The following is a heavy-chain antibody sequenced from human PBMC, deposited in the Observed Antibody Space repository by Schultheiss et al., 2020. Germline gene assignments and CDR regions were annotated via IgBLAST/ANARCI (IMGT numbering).Heavy chain of an antibody. CDR2: IYTSGSA. Sequence: SETLSLTCIVSGGSISSSNYYWGWIRQPPGKGLEWIGHIYTSGSANYNPSLKSRVTISVDTSKNQFSLKMSSVTAADTAVYYCARDTSRYYDSSGYPYYYYYGMDVWGQGTTVTVSS. D-gene: IGHD3-22*01. CDR3: ARDTSRYYDSSGYPYYYYYGMDV. CDR1: GGSISSSNYY. V-gene: IGHV4-39*07. J-gene: IGHJ6*02.